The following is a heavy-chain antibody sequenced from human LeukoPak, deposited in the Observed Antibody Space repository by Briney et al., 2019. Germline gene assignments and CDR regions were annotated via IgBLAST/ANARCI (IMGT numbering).Heavy chain of an antibody. J-gene: IGHJ4*02. V-gene: IGHV1-18*04. CDR1: GYTFTGYY. CDR3: ARVLMVADSESHYFDY. CDR2: ISGYNSKT. Sequence: ASVKVSCKASGYTFTGYYMHWVRQAPGQGLEWMGWISGYNSKTHYARKFQGRVTMTTDTSTTTAYMELRTLRSDDTAVYYCARVLMVADSESHYFDYWGQGTLVTVTS. D-gene: IGHD2-8*01.